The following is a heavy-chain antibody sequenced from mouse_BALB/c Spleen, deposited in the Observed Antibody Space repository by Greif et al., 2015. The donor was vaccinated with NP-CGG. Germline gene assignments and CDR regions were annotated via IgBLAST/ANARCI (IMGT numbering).Heavy chain of an antibody. CDR2: IDTSDSYT. D-gene: IGHD4-1*01. J-gene: IGHJ2*01. CDR1: GYTFTDYW. V-gene: IGHV1-69*01. CDR3: ARWGNWDFDY. Sequence: QVQLQQSGAELVMPGASVKMSCKASGYTFTDYWMLWVKQRPGQGLEWIGAIDTSDSYTSYNQKFKGKATLTADESSSTAYMQLSSLTSEDSAVYYCARWGNWDFDYWGQGITLTVSS.